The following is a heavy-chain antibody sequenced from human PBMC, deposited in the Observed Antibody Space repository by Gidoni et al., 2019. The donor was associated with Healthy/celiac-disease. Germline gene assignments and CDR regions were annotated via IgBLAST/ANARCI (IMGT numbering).Heavy chain of an antibody. CDR1: GYTFTGYY. V-gene: IGHV1-2*02. Sequence: QVQLVQSGAEVTKPGASVKVSCKASGYTFTGYYMHWVRQAPGQGLEWMGWIHPNSGGTHYAQKFQGRVTMTRDTSISTAYMELSRLRSDDTAVYYCATPIWLPYYFDYWGQGTLVTVSS. CDR2: IHPNSGGT. J-gene: IGHJ4*02. CDR3: ATPIWLPYYFDY. D-gene: IGHD6-19*01.